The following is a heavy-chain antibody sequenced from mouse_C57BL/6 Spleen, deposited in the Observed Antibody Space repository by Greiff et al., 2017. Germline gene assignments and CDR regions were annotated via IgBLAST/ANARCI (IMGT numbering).Heavy chain of an antibody. D-gene: IGHD2-3*01. CDR3: ARWDGVEGDFDY. Sequence: VQLQQSGPVLVKPGASVKMSCKASGYTFTDYCMNWVKQSHGQSLEWIGVINPYNGGTSYNQKFKGKATMPVDKSSITAYMELNSLTSEDSAVYYCARWDGVEGDFDYWGQGTTLTVSS. V-gene: IGHV1-19*01. CDR2: INPYNGGT. J-gene: IGHJ2*01. CDR1: GYTFTDYC.